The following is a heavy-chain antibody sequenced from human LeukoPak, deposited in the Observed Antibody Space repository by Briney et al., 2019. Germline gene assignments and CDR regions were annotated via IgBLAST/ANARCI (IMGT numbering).Heavy chain of an antibody. V-gene: IGHV1-8*01. CDR3: TRGRAAGD. CDR1: GYTFTNND. D-gene: IGHD6-19*01. J-gene: IGHJ4*02. Sequence: ASVKVSCKASGYTFTNNDISWVRQTTGQGIEWMGWVSPDSGDTGYAPNFRGRVTMTTDTSINTAYMELTSLTSEGTAIYYCTRGRAAGDWGQGTLVTVSS. CDR2: VSPDSGDT.